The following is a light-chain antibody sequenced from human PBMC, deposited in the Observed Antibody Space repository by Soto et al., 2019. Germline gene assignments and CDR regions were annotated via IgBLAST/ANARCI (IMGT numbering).Light chain of an antibody. V-gene: IGLV1-40*01. CDR1: SSNIGAGYD. Sequence: QTVVTQPPSVSGSPGQKVTISFTWTSSNIGAGYDVHWYQQLPGRAPTLLIFGNTHRPSGVPDRFSGSKSGTSASLAITGLQHYDEADYYSHSYDISLSGYVFGPGTKLAVL. J-gene: IGLJ1*01. CDR3: HSYDISLSGYV. CDR2: GNT.